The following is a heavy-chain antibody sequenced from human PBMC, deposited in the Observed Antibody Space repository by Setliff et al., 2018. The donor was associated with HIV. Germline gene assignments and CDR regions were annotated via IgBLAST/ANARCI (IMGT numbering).Heavy chain of an antibody. CDR3: AKDTVGGWNYPLDY. J-gene: IGHJ4*02. D-gene: IGHD1-7*01. CDR1: GFTFSDYY. V-gene: IGHV3-11*01. CDR2: ISSGGSA. Sequence: GGSLRLSCAASGFTFSDYYMSWIRQAPGKGLEWVSYISSGGSAYYADSVKGRFTISRDNSKNTLYLQMNSLRAEDTAVYYCAKDTVGGWNYPLDYWGQGTLVTVSS.